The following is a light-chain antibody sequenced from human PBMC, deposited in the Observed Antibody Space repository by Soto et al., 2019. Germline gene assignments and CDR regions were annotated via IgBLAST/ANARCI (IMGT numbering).Light chain of an antibody. CDR1: QVIGND. CDR2: AAS. V-gene: IGKV1-17*01. CDR3: QQRNSYPLT. Sequence: KMNQSASSVSVYVEDRVTISSRASQVIGNDLAWYQQKPGKAPRLLIFAASNLQSGVPSRFSGSRSGTEFTLTISSLQPEDFATYYCQQRNSYPLTFGQGTRLEIK. J-gene: IGKJ5*01.